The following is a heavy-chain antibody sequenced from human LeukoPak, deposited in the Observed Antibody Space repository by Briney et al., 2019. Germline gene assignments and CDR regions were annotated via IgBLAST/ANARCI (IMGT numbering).Heavy chain of an antibody. Sequence: GRSLRLSCAASGFTFSGYAMHWVRQAPGKGLEWVAVISYDGSNKYYADSVKGRFTISRDNSKNTLYLQMNSLRAEDTAVYYCARDRSLRYFDWLEYYYYYGMDVWGQGTTVTVSS. V-gene: IGHV3-30-3*01. D-gene: IGHD3-9*01. CDR3: ARDRSLRYFDWLEYYYYYGMDV. J-gene: IGHJ6*02. CDR2: ISYDGSNK. CDR1: GFTFSGYA.